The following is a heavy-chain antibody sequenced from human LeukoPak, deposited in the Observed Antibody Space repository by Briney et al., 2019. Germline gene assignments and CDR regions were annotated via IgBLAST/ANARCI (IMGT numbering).Heavy chain of an antibody. CDR1: GGTFSSYA. CDR3: ARDSTYGDYGMDV. CDR2: IIPILGIA. D-gene: IGHD4-17*01. Sequence: SVKVSFKASGGTFSSYAISWVRQAPGQGLEWMGRIIPILGIANYAQKFQGRVTITADKSTSTAYMELSSLRSEDTAVYYCARDSTYGDYGMDVWCQGTTVTVSS. V-gene: IGHV1-69*04. J-gene: IGHJ6*02.